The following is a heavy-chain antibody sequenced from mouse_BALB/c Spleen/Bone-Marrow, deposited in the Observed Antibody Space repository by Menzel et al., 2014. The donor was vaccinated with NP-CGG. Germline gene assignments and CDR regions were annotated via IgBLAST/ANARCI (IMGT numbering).Heavy chain of an antibody. D-gene: IGHD2-4*01. CDR2: IYPGSGST. CDR3: ARYYDYDWYFDV. J-gene: IGHJ1*01. CDR1: GYTFTDYV. V-gene: IGHV1-77*01. Sequence: VQLQQSGPELVKPGASVKTSCKASGYTFTDYVISWVKQRTGQGLEWIGEIYPGSGSTYYNEKFKGKATLTADKSSNTAYMQLSSLTSEDSAVYFCARYYDYDWYFDVWGAGTTVTVSS.